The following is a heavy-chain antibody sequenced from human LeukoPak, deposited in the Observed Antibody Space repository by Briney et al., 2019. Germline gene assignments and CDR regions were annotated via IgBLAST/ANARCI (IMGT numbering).Heavy chain of an antibody. D-gene: IGHD3-22*01. CDR2: ISAYNGNT. Sequence: VASVKVSCKASGYTFTSYGISWVRQAPGQGLEWMGWISAYNGNTNYAQKLQGRVTMTTDTSTSTAYMELRSLRSDDTAVYYCARANKGMGAPYYYDSSGYYLNYWGQGTLVTVSS. CDR1: GYTFTSYG. J-gene: IGHJ4*02. V-gene: IGHV1-18*01. CDR3: ARANKGMGAPYYYDSSGYYLNY.